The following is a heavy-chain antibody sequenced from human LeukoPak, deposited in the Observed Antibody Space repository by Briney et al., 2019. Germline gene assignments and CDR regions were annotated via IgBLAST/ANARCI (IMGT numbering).Heavy chain of an antibody. V-gene: IGHV4-59*08. CDR3: ARRAFGGVIAANWFDP. J-gene: IGHJ5*02. CDR1: GGSMSTYY. CDR2: IYDNGYT. Sequence: SETLSLTCTVSGGSMSTYYWSWIRQPPGKGLEWIGYIYDNGYTHYNPSLKSRVSISLDTSKTQFSLNLSSVTAADTAVYYCARRAFGGVIAANWFDPWGQGTLVTVSS. D-gene: IGHD3-16*02.